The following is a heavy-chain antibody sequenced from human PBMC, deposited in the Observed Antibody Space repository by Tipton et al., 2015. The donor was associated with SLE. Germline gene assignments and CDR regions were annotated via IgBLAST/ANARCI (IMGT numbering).Heavy chain of an antibody. CDR3: ARDLGSPGNWFDP. V-gene: IGHV4-61*02. J-gene: IGHJ5*02. Sequence: LSLTCNVSGVSVMSGGYYWTWIRQPAGRGLEWIGRIYSNGATNYNPSLMSRVTISVDTPKNQFSLKLTSVTAADTAVYYCARDLGSPGNWFDPWGQGTLVTVSS. D-gene: IGHD1-26*01. CDR2: IYSNGAT. CDR1: GVSVMSGGYY.